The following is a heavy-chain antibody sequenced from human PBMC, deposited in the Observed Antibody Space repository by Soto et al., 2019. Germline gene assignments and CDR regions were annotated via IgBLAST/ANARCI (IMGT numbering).Heavy chain of an antibody. J-gene: IGHJ5*02. CDR1: GYTFTNSG. CDR2: INTDNGNT. Sequence: ASVKVSCKASGYTFTNSGIIWVLQAPGQGLEWLGWINTDNGNTNYAQNFQGRVTISADKSTSTAYMELSSLRSEDTAVYYCARGPSAFYVYVWGIYLYDTCFTPGGQGTLITVP. CDR3: ARGPSAFYVYVWGIYLYDTCFTP. V-gene: IGHV1-18*01. D-gene: IGHD3-16*02.